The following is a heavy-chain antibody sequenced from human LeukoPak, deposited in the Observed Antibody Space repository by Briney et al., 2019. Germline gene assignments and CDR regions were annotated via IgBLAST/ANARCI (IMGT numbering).Heavy chain of an antibody. CDR3: ARISGSQAGAFGI. D-gene: IGHD1-26*01. CDR2: IYYSGST. CDR1: GGSLSSNF. Sequence: SETLSLTCTVSGGSLSSNFWSWIRQPPGKGLEWIGYIYYSGSTNYNPSLKSRVTISVDTSKNQFSLKLNSVTAADTAVYYCARISGSQAGAFGIWGQGTMVTVSS. J-gene: IGHJ3*02. V-gene: IGHV4-59*01.